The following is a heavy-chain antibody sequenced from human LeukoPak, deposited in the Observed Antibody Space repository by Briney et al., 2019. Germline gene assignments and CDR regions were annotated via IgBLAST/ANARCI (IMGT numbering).Heavy chain of an antibody. CDR1: GYNFTSYW. CDR2: IYPGDSDT. Sequence: GESLKISCKGSGYNFTSYWIGWVRQLPGKGLEWMGIIYPGDSDTRYSPSFQGQVTISADKSISTAYLQWSSLKASDTAMYYCASQLVLGVGAFDIWGQGTMVTVSS. J-gene: IGHJ3*02. V-gene: IGHV5-51*01. CDR3: ASQLVLGVGAFDI. D-gene: IGHD3-16*01.